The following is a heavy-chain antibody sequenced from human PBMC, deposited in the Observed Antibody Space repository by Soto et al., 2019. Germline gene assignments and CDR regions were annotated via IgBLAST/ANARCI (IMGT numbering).Heavy chain of an antibody. CDR2: ISYDGSNT. CDR1: GFTFSSYG. V-gene: IGHV3-30*18. Sequence: SLRLSCADSGFTFSSYGMHWVRQAPGKGLEWVAIISYDGSNTYYADSVKGRFTISRDNSKNTLYLQMNSLRAEDTSVYYCAKEGGLSGSYYISSSYYFDYWGKGTLVTVSS. J-gene: IGHJ4*02. D-gene: IGHD1-26*01. CDR3: AKEGGLSGSYYISSSYYFDY.